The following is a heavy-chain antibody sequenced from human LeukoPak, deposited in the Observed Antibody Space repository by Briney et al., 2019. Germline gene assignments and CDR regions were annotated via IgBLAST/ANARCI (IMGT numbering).Heavy chain of an antibody. V-gene: IGHV3-7*01. J-gene: IGHJ4*02. CDR2: INQDGSEK. D-gene: IGHD3-16*01. CDR3: ARDFGGAYRVEYFVY. CDR1: GFTFSNYS. Sequence: HPGGSLRLSCAASGFTFSNYSMNWVRRAPGKGLEWVANINQDGSEKHYVDSVRGRFTISRDNAKKSLYLQMNSLRAEDTAVYYCARDFGGAYRVEYFVYCGQGTLVTVSS.